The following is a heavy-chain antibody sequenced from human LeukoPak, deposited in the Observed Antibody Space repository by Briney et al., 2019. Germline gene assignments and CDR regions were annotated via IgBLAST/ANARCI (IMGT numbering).Heavy chain of an antibody. D-gene: IGHD2-8*01. Sequence: PGGSLRLSCAVSGVTVRSNYISWVRQAPGKGLEWVSVIYSGGTRHYGDSVKDRFTISRDNSKNTVYLQMDSLRVEDTAVYYCARGLMWGLESWGQGTLVTVSS. J-gene: IGHJ5*01. CDR1: GVTVRSNY. CDR2: IYSGGTR. V-gene: IGHV3-66*01. CDR3: ARGLMWGLES.